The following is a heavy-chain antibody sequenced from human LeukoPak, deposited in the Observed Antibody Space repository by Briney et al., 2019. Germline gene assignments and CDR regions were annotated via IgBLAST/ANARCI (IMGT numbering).Heavy chain of an antibody. CDR1: GGSISSGGYY. D-gene: IGHD3-22*01. Sequence: SETLSLTCTVSGGSISSGGYYWSWIRQPPGKGLEWIGYIYHSGSTYYNPSLKSRVTISVDRSKNQFSLKLSSVTAADTAVYYCARASYYYDSSGYYYNYWGQGTLVTVSS. V-gene: IGHV4-30-2*01. CDR3: ARASYYYDSSGYYYNY. CDR2: IYHSGST. J-gene: IGHJ4*02.